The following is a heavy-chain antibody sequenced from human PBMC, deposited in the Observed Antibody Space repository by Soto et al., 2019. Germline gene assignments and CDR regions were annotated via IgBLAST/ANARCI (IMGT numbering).Heavy chain of an antibody. CDR1: GYTFTSYG. V-gene: IGHV1-18*01. D-gene: IGHD3-16*01. J-gene: IGHJ4*02. CDR2: ISAYNGNT. CDR3: ARDQRTLRNFDY. Sequence: ASVKVSCKASGYTFTSYGISWVRQAPGQGLEWIGWISAYNGNTNYAQKLQGRVTMTTDTSTSTAYMELRSLRSDDTAVYYCARDQRTLRNFDYWGQGTLVTVSS.